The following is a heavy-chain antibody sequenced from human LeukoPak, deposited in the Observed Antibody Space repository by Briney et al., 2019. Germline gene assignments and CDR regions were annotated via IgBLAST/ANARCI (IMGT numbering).Heavy chain of an antibody. D-gene: IGHD2-8*02. J-gene: IGHJ4*02. Sequence: SETLSLTCAVYGGSFSGYYWSWIRQPPGKGLEWIGEINHSGSTNYNPSLKSRVTISVDTSKNQFSLKLSSVTAADTAVYYCASTTPDSLLVFDYWGQGTLVTVSS. V-gene: IGHV4-34*01. CDR3: ASTTPDSLLVFDY. CDR2: INHSGST. CDR1: GGSFSGYY.